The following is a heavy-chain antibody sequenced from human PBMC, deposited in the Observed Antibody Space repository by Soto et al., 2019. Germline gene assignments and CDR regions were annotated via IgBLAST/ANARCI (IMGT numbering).Heavy chain of an antibody. D-gene: IGHD3-10*01. CDR2: FDPEKGKR. J-gene: IGHJ4*02. V-gene: IGHV1-24*01. Sequence: QVPLVQSGAEVKKPGASVKVSCKVSVYTFTDFSMHWVRQAPGEGLEWMGGFDPEKGKRIYAQNFQGRVTMTEDTSTGTAYMELSSLRSDDTAVYYCAASILRAWVLPHFDYWGQGTLVSVSS. CDR1: VYTFTDFS. CDR3: AASILRAWVLPHFDY.